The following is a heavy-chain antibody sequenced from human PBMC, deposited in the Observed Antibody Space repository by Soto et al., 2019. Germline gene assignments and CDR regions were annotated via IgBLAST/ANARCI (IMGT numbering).Heavy chain of an antibody. D-gene: IGHD6-6*01. V-gene: IGHV3-11*01. CDR2: ISSSGTAT. CDR1: GFTFRDYD. J-gene: IGHJ5*02. CDR3: ARKGPRAARPNH. Sequence: QVQLVESGGGWVRPGGSLRLSFAASGFTFRDYDMSWIRQAPGKGLEWVSCISSSGTATYYADSVKGRFTISRDNAKNSLYVEMNSLRVEDSAVYYCARKGPRAARPNHWGQGTLVTVSS.